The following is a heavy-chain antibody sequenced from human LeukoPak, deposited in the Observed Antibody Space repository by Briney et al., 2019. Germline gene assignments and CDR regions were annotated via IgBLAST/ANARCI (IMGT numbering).Heavy chain of an antibody. Sequence: ASVKVSCKASGYTFTGYYMHWVRPPPGQGLEWMGRINPNSGGTIYAQNFQGWVAMIRDTSSRTGYRELCRLRSYETAVYYCSSGLTLIWGQGTKVTVSS. J-gene: IGHJ3*02. CDR1: GYTFTGYY. D-gene: IGHD3-9*01. V-gene: IGHV1-2*04. CDR3: SSGLTLI. CDR2: INPNSGGT.